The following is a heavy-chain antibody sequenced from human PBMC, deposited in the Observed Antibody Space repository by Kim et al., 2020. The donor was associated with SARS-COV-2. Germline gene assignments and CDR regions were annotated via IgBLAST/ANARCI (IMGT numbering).Heavy chain of an antibody. CDR3: AKSDCAGGGCFLINY. V-gene: IGHV3-23*01. J-gene: IGHJ4*02. CDR2: IGGTDGTT. Sequence: GGSLRLSCAASGFTFSDHAMNWVRQAPGRGLEWVSGIGGTDGTTYYADFVKGRFTISRDNSRNTLFLLMNALRAEDTAIYYCAKSDCAGGGCFLINYWGQGTLVTLSS. CDR1: GFTFSDHA. D-gene: IGHD2-8*02.